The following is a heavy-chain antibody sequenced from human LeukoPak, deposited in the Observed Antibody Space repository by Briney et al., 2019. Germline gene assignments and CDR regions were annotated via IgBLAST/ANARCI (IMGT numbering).Heavy chain of an antibody. CDR1: GGSISSGGYY. V-gene: IGHV4-31*03. D-gene: IGHD3-22*01. J-gene: IGHJ3*02. CDR2: IYYSGST. CDR3: ARGSGMIDAFDI. Sequence: SKTLSLTCTVSGGSISSGGYYWSWIRQHPGKGLEWIGYIYYSGSTYYNPSLKSRVTISVDTSKNQFSLKLSSVTAADTAVYYCARGSGMIDAFDIWGQGTMVTVSS.